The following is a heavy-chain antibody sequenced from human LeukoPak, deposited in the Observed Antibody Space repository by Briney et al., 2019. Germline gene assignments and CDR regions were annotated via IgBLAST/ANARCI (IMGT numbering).Heavy chain of an antibody. J-gene: IGHJ6*02. Sequence: SETLSLTCAVYGGSFSGYYWSWIRQPPGKGLEWIGEINHSGSTNYNPSLKSRVTISVDTSKNQFSLKLSPVTAADTAVYYCARDGGSYYIYYYYGMDVWGQGTTVTVSS. CDR2: INHSGST. CDR3: ARDGGSYYIYYYYGMDV. D-gene: IGHD1-26*01. V-gene: IGHV4-34*01. CDR1: GGSFSGYY.